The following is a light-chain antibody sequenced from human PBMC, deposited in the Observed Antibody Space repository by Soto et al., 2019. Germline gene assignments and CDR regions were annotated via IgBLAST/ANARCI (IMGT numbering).Light chain of an antibody. Sequence: DIVLTQSPATLSLSPGERATLSCRASQSVSSYLAWYQQKPGQAPWLLIYDASNRATDIPARFSGSGSGTDFTLTISSLEPEDFAVYYCQQRRNWPYTFGQGTKLEIK. CDR1: QSVSSY. J-gene: IGKJ2*01. CDR3: QQRRNWPYT. V-gene: IGKV3-11*01. CDR2: DAS.